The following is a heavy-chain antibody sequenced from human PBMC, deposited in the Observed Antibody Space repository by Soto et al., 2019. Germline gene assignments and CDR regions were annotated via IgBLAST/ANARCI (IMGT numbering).Heavy chain of an antibody. CDR2: IYSGGST. V-gene: IGHV3-66*01. J-gene: IGHJ4*02. D-gene: IGHD4-17*01. Sequence: EVQLVESGGGLVQPGGSLRLSCAASGFTVSSNYMSWVRQAPGKGLEWVSVIYSGGSTYYADSVKGRFTISRDNPKNTLYLQMHCLRAEDTAVYYCARDAPLPDYGDYDGDYYFDYWGQGTLVTVSS. CDR1: GFTVSSNY. CDR3: ARDAPLPDYGDYDGDYYFDY.